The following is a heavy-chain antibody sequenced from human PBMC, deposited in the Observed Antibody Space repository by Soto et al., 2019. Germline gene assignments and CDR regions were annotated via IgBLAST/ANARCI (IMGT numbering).Heavy chain of an antibody. V-gene: IGHV3-21*01. CDR3: ARDQDPNSSSSVDLFY. J-gene: IGHJ4*02. CDR2: ISSSSSYI. Sequence: GGSLRLSCAASGFTFSSYSMNWVRQAPGKGLEWVSSISSSSSYIYYADSVKGRFTISRDNAKNSLYLQMNSLRAEDTAVYYCARDQDPNSSSSVDLFYWGQGTLVTVSS. D-gene: IGHD6-6*01. CDR1: GFTFSSYS.